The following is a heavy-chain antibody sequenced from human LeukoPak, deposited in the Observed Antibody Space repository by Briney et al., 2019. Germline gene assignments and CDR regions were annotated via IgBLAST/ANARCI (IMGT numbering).Heavy chain of an antibody. D-gene: IGHD3-10*01. CDR3: ARGKRITMVRGVTKYYYYYYGMDV. CDR2: IKQDGSEK. Sequence: GGSLRLSCAASGCTFSSYWMSWVRQAAGKGRGRGANIKQDGSEKYYVYSVKGRFTISRANAKNSLYLQMNSLRAEDTAVYYCARGKRITMVRGVTKYYYYYYGMDVWGKGTTVTVSS. V-gene: IGHV3-7*03. J-gene: IGHJ6*04. CDR1: GCTFSSYW.